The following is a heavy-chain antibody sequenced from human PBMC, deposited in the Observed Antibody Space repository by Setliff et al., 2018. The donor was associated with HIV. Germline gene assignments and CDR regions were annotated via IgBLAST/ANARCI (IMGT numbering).Heavy chain of an antibody. CDR2: INPTGGST. J-gene: IGHJ3*02. V-gene: IGHV1-46*01. Sequence: ASVQVSCKPSGYSFTNQYMHWVRQAPGQGLEWMGVINPTGGSTRNTQKFQGRVAMTRDTSTSTVYMELSSLRSEDTAVYYCASAGAWQRNALDIWGQGTMVTV. D-gene: IGHD5-12*01. CDR3: ASAGAWQRNALDI. CDR1: GYSFTNQY.